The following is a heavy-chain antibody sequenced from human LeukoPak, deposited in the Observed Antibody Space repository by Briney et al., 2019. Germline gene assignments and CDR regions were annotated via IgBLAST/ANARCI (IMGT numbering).Heavy chain of an antibody. V-gene: IGHV3-23*01. CDR1: GFTFNNHA. Sequence: GGSLTLSCAASGFTFNNHAMSWVRQAPGKGLEWVSGINGNGASTYYSDSVKGRFTISRDNSKNTLYLQMSSLRAEDTAIYYCAKDQGYSYYYLDYWGQRTLVTVSS. CDR3: AKDQGYSYYYLDY. CDR2: INGNGAST. D-gene: IGHD5-18*01. J-gene: IGHJ4*02.